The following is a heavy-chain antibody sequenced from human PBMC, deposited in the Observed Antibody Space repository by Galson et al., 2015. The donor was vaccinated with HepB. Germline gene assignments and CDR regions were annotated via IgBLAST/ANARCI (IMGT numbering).Heavy chain of an antibody. J-gene: IGHJ4*02. CDR1: GYGFTGSW. D-gene: IGHD3-22*01. V-gene: IGHV5-51*01. CDR2: VYHRDSDA. Sequence: GPEGHKPGESLIISSKGSGYGFTGSWIGWGRQEPGKGLDWIGVVYHRDSDARKSPSFQGQVTISADKSISTAYLQWSSLKASDTAMYYCARHLDYDSSGYYQNYFDYWGQGTLVTVSS. CDR3: ARHLDYDSSGYYQNYFDY.